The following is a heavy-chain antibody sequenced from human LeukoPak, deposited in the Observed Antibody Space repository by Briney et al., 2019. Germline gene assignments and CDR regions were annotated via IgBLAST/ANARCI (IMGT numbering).Heavy chain of an antibody. J-gene: IGHJ4*02. D-gene: IGHD2/OR15-2a*01. CDR1: GFTFSNYG. V-gene: IGHV3-21*01. CDR3: ARDTTYYFDY. Sequence: GGSLRLSCAASGFTFSNYGVHWVRQAPGKGLEWVSSISSSSSYIYYADSVKGRFTISRDNAKNSLYLQMNSPRAEDTAVYYCARDTTYYFDYWGQGTLVTVSS. CDR2: ISSSSSYI.